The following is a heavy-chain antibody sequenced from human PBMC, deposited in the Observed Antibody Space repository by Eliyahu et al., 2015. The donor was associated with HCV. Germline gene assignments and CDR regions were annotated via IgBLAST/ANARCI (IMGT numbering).Heavy chain of an antibody. CDR2: MNPNSGNA. D-gene: IGHD3-22*01. CDR3: ARETYYYHSSGYYPYYFDY. V-gene: IGHV1-8*01. J-gene: IGHJ4*02. Sequence: QVQLVQSGAEVKKPGASVKXSXXASGYTFTSYDXXWVRQATGQGXEWMGWMNPNSGNAGYAQKFQGRVTMTRNTSINTAYLELSSLRSEDTAVYYCARETYYYHSSGYYPYYFDYWGQGTLVTVSS. CDR1: GYTFTSYD.